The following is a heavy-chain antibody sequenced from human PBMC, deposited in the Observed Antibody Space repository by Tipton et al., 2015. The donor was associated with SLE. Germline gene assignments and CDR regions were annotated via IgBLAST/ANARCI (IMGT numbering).Heavy chain of an antibody. Sequence: TLSLTCTVSGYSISSGYYWSWIRQPPGKGLEWIGEINHSGSTNYNPSLKSRVTISVDTSKNQFSLKLSSVTAADTAVYYCARGVAIFGVVIAPDGMDVWGQGTTVTVSS. CDR2: INHSGST. CDR3: ARGVAIFGVVIAPDGMDV. D-gene: IGHD3-3*01. CDR1: GYSISSGYY. V-gene: IGHV4-38-2*02. J-gene: IGHJ6*02.